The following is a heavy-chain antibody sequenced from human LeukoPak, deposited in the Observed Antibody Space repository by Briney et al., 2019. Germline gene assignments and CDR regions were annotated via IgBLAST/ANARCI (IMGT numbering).Heavy chain of an antibody. Sequence: SETLSLTCTVSGGSISSGDYYWSWIRQPPGKGLEWIGYIYYSGSTCYNPSLKSRVTISVDTSKNQFSLKLSSVTAADTAVYYCAREGTRKGDYWGQGTLVTVSS. V-gene: IGHV4-30-4*01. J-gene: IGHJ4*02. CDR3: AREGTRKGDY. CDR1: GGSISSGDYY. CDR2: IYYSGST.